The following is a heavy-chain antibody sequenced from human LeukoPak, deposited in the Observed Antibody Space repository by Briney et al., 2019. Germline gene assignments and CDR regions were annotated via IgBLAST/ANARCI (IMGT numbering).Heavy chain of an antibody. Sequence: PGGSLRLSCAASGFTFSSYDMSWVRQPPGKGLEWVSEIYSDGATYYAASVKGRFSISRDNSKNTVYLHMNSLRADDTAVFYCARDLRAHGVFDIWGQGTMVTVSS. CDR2: IYSDGAT. CDR1: GFTFSSYD. J-gene: IGHJ3*02. CDR3: ARDLRAHGVFDI. V-gene: IGHV3-53*01.